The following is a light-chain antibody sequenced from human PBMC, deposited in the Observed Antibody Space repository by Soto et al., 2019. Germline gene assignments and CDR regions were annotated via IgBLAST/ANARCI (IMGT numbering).Light chain of an antibody. V-gene: IGLV1-40*01. Sequence: QSVLTQPPSVSGAPGQGVTISCTGSSSNIGAGYDVHWYQQLPGAAPKLLIFGNDNRPSGVPDRFSGPRSGTSASLAITGLQAEDEADYYCQSYDNSLSVYVFGTGTKVTVL. J-gene: IGLJ1*01. CDR2: GND. CDR1: SSNIGAGYD. CDR3: QSYDNSLSVYV.